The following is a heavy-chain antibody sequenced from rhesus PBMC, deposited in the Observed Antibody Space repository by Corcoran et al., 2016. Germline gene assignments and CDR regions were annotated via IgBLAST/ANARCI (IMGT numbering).Heavy chain of an antibody. CDR2: IYGNSAST. V-gene: IGHV4-65*01. D-gene: IGHD3-28*01. Sequence: QVQLQESGPGLVKPSETLSLTCAVSRGSVSSINWWSWIRQPPGKGLEWIGYIYGNSASTNYNPSLKNRVTMSKDTSKNQFSLKLSSVTAADTAVYYCARGKGLFDYWGQGVLVTVSS. J-gene: IGHJ4*01. CDR3: ARGKGLFDY. CDR1: RGSVSSINW.